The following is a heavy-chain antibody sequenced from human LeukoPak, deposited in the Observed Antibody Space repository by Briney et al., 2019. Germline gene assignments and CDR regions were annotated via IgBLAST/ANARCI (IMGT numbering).Heavy chain of an antibody. CDR3: ARHRGSQADIVAVPAAIDAFDI. CDR2: IYHSGST. D-gene: IGHD2-2*02. CDR1: GYSISSGYY. J-gene: IGHJ3*02. Sequence: SETLSLTCAVSGYSISSGYYWGWIRQPPGKGLEWIGSIYHSGSTYYNPSLKSRVTISVDTSKNQFSLKLSSVTAADTAVYYCARHRGSQADIVAVPAAIDAFDIWGQGTMVTVSS. V-gene: IGHV4-38-2*01.